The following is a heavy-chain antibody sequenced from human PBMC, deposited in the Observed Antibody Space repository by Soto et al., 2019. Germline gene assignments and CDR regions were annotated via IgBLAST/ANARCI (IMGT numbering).Heavy chain of an antibody. Sequence: PSETLSLTCTVSGDSISSYYWSWIRQPPGKGLEWIGYIYYSGSTNYNPSLKSRVTISVDTSKNQFSLKLSFVTAADTAVYYCARDRLDYGSGNDAFDIWRQGTMVTVSS. J-gene: IGHJ3*02. CDR1: GDSISSYY. V-gene: IGHV4-59*01. CDR2: IYYSGST. CDR3: ARDRLDYGSGNDAFDI. D-gene: IGHD3-10*01.